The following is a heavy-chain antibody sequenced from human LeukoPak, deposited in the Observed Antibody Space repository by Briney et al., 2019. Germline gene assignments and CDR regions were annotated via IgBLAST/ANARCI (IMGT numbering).Heavy chain of an antibody. D-gene: IGHD6-13*01. V-gene: IGHV1-24*01. Sequence: ASVKVSCKVSGYTLTELSMHWVRQAPGKGLEWMGGFDPEDGETIYAQKSQGRITMTEDTSTDTAYMELSSLRSEDTAVYYCTTCNSSSWAPNYWGQGTLVTVSS. CDR3: TTCNSSSWAPNY. J-gene: IGHJ4*02. CDR2: FDPEDGET. CDR1: GYTLTELS.